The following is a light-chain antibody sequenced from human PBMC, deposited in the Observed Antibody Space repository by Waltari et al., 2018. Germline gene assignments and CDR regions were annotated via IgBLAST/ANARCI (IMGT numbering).Light chain of an antibody. V-gene: IGLV2-23*01. CDR1: SSDVGSYTL. Sequence: QSALTQPASVSGSPGQSITISCPGTSSDVGSYTLVSWFQQHPGKAPKLMIYEGSKRPLGVSNRFSGSKSGNTASLTISGLQAEDEADYYCCSYAGGSAPYVFGTGTKVTVL. CDR2: EGS. J-gene: IGLJ1*01. CDR3: CSYAGGSAPYV.